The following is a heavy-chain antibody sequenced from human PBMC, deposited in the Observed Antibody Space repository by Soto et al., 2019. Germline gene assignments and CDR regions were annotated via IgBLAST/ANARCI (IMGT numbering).Heavy chain of an antibody. CDR3: AREPSTGILNYYYGMDV. CDR1: RFTFSSFA. D-gene: IGHD2-15*01. J-gene: IGHJ6*02. V-gene: IGHV3-30*03. CDR2: TSHDGTSK. Sequence: QVQLVESGGGVVQPGRSLRLSCAASRFTFSSFAMHWVRQAPGKGLEWVAVTSHDGTSKYYTDSVKGRFTISRDNSNNXPYLQMNSLTAEDTAVYYCAREPSTGILNYYYGMDVWGQGTTVTVSS.